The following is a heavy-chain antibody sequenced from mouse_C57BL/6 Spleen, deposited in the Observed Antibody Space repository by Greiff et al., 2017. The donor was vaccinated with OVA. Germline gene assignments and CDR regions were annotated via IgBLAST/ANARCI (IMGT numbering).Heavy chain of an antibody. V-gene: IGHV1-54*01. CDR3: ARENVDY. Sequence: VKLQESGAELVRPGTSVKVSCKASGYAFTNYLIEWVKQRPGQGLEWIGVINPGSGGTNYNEKFKGKATLTADKSSSTAYMQLSSLTSEDSAVYFCARENVDYWGQGTTLTVSS. J-gene: IGHJ2*01. CDR1: GYAFTNYL. CDR2: INPGSGGT.